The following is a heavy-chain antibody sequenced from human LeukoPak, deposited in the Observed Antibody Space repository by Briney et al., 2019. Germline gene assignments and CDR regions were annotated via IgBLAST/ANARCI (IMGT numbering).Heavy chain of an antibody. D-gene: IGHD7-27*01. J-gene: IGHJ6*03. V-gene: IGHV1-69*02. CDR2: IIPILGIA. CDR3: ATTSTGGYFYYYYMDV. CDR1: GGTFISYT. Sequence: GSSVKVSCKASGGTFISYTISWVRQAPGQGLEWMGRIIPILGIANYAQKFQGRVTINADKSTSTAYMELSSLRSEDTAVYYCATTSTGGYFYYYYMDVWGKGTTVTVSS.